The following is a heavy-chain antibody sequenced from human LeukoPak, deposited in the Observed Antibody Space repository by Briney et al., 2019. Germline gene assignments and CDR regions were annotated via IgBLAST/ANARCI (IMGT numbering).Heavy chain of an antibody. D-gene: IGHD3-3*01. CDR1: GGSISSYY. J-gene: IGHJ4*02. Sequence: SETLTLTCTVSGGSISSYYWSWIRQPPGKGLEWIGYIYYSGSTNYNPSLKSRVTISVDTSKNQFSLKLSSVTAADTAVYYCARTRYYDFWSGYSYFDYWGQGTLVTVSS. CDR3: ARTRYYDFWSGYSYFDY. V-gene: IGHV4-59*01. CDR2: IYYSGST.